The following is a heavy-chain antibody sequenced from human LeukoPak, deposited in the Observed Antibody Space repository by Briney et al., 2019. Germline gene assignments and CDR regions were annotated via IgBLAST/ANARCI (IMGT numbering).Heavy chain of an antibody. CDR1: GGSISNYY. V-gene: IGHV4-59*01. CDR2: IYYSGST. J-gene: IGHJ6*02. D-gene: IGHD2-21*02. CDR3: ARVVGTNYYYYGMDV. Sequence: PSETLSLTCTVSGGSISNYYWSWIRQPPGKGLEWIGYIYYSGSTNYNPSLKSRVTISVDTSKNQFSLKLSSVTAADTAVYYCARVVGTNYYYYGMDVWGQGTTVTVSS.